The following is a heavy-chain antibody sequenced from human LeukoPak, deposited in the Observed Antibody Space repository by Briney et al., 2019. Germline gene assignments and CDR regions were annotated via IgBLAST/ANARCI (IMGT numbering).Heavy chain of an antibody. CDR3: AEYTDPGGVAGSPD. CDR2: ISGSGGST. J-gene: IGHJ4*02. Sequence: GGSLRLSCAASGFTFSSYAMSWVRQAPGKGLEWVSAISGSGGSTYYADSVKGRFTISRDNSKNTLYLQMNSLRAEDTAVYYCAEYTDPGGVAGSPDWGQGTLVTVSS. CDR1: GFTFSSYA. D-gene: IGHD6-19*01. V-gene: IGHV3-23*01.